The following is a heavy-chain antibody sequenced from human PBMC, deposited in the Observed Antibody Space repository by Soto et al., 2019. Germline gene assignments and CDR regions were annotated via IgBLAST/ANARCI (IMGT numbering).Heavy chain of an antibody. V-gene: IGHV4-59*01. Sequence: SETLSLTCTVSGGSISSYYWSWIRQPPGKGLEWIGYIYYSGSTNYNPSLKSRVTISVDTSKNQFSLKLSSVTAADTAVYYCASLETTLVYGMDVWGQGTTVTVSS. CDR3: ASLETTLVYGMDV. D-gene: IGHD4-17*01. CDR2: IYYSGST. CDR1: GGSISSYY. J-gene: IGHJ6*02.